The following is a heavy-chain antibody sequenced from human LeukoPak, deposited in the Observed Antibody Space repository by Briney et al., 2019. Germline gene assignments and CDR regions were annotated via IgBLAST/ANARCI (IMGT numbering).Heavy chain of an antibody. CDR1: GGSFSGYY. Sequence: SETLSLTCAVYGGSFSGYYWSWIRQPPGKGLEWIGEINHSGSTNYNPSLKSRVTISVDTSKNQFSLKLSSVTAADTAVYYCASRAPHRKWGQGTLVTVSS. D-gene: IGHD1-14*01. CDR3: ASRAPHRK. J-gene: IGHJ4*02. V-gene: IGHV4-34*01. CDR2: INHSGST.